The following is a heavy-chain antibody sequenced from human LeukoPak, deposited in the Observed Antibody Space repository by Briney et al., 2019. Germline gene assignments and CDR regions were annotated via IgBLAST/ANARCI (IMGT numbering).Heavy chain of an antibody. V-gene: IGHV3-23*01. Sequence: GGSLRLSCAASGFAFSSYAMSWVRQAPGKGLEWVSAISGSGGSTYYADSVKGRFTISRDNSKDTLYLQMNSLRAEDTAVYYCAKLSLAGDWDYWGQGTLVTVSS. CDR3: AKLSLAGDWDY. CDR2: ISGSGGST. CDR1: GFAFSSYA. J-gene: IGHJ4*02. D-gene: IGHD2-21*02.